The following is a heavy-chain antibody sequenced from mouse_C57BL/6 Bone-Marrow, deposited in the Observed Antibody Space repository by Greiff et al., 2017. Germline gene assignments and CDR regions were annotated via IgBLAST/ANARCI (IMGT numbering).Heavy chain of an antibody. CDR3: ASKAGYSNYGFAY. D-gene: IGHD2-5*01. J-gene: IGHJ3*01. V-gene: IGHV2-6*01. CDR2: IWGVGST. Sequence: VQGVESGPGLVAPSQSLSITCTVSGFSLTSYGVDWVRQSPGKGLEWLGVIWGVGSTNYNSALKSRLSISKDNSKSQVFLKMNSLQTDDTAMYYCASKAGYSNYGFAYWGQGTLVTVSA. CDR1: GFSLTSYG.